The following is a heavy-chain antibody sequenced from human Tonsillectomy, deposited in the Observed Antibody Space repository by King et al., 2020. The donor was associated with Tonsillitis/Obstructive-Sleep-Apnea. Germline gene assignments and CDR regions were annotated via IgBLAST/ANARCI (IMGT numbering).Heavy chain of an antibody. CDR1: GGSISSGGYY. J-gene: IGHJ6*02. CDR2: IYYSGST. Sequence: QLQESGPGLVKPSQTLSLTCTVSGGSISSGGYYWSWIRQHPGKGLEWIGYIYYSGSTYYNPSLKSRVTISVDTSKNQFSLKLSSVTAADTAVYYCAXDXXPQYMPMSMDXXGQGTTVTVSS. V-gene: IGHV4-31*03. CDR3: AXDXXPQYMPMSMDX. D-gene: IGHD2-2*01.